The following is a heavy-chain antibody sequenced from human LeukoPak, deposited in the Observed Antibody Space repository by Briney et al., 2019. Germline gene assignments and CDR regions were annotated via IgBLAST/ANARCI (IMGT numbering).Heavy chain of an antibody. V-gene: IGHV3-20*04. CDR1: GFTFSSYG. Sequence: GRSLRLSCAASGFTFSSYGMHWVRQAPGKGLEWVSGINWNGGSTGYADSVKGRFTISRDNAKNSLYLQMNSLRAEDTALYYCARDEGWFDPWGQGTLVTVSS. CDR3: ARDEGWFDP. J-gene: IGHJ5*02. CDR2: INWNGGST.